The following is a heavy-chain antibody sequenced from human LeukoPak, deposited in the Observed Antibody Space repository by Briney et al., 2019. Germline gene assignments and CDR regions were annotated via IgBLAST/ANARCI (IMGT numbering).Heavy chain of an antibody. Sequence: LETLSLTCTVSGGSINNYYWSWIRQPPGKGLEWIGYIYYRGSTNYNPSLKSRVTFSVDTSKNQFSLKLNSVTAADTAVYYCARGGDYGDLRYFEDWGQGTRVTVA. CDR2: IYYRGST. CDR1: GGSINNYY. D-gene: IGHD4-17*01. CDR3: ARGGDYGDLRYFED. J-gene: IGHJ4*02. V-gene: IGHV4-59*01.